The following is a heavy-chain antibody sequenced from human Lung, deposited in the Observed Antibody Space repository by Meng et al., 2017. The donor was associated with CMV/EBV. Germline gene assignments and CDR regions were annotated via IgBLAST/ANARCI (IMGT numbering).Heavy chain of an antibody. CDR2: ISKDGSNK. Sequence: GESXKISCTASGFTFSRFAFHWVRQAPGKGLEWVAIISKDGSNKYYADSVKGRFTISRDNSKNALYLRMNSLRLEDTAVYYCARDGLDYSSTWSYNYFDYWGQGTLVTVSS. J-gene: IGHJ4*02. CDR3: ARDGLDYSSTWSYNYFDY. D-gene: IGHD6-13*01. CDR1: GFTFSRFA. V-gene: IGHV3-30-3*01.